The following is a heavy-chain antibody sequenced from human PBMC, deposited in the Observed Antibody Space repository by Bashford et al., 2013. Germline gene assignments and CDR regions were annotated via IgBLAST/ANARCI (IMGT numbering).Heavy chain of an antibody. CDR2: ISYGGTT. CDR1: GGSISSSSYY. Sequence: SETLSLTCTVSGGSISSSSYYWGWIRQPPGKGLEWIGYISYGGTTKYNPSLKSRVTMSVDTSLNQFSLTLSSLTAADTAVYYCASAPRGDTYTPIKLDYWGQGTLVTVSS. D-gene: IGHD5-12*01. CDR3: ASAPRGDTYTPIKLDY. V-gene: IGHV4-61*05. J-gene: IGHJ4*02.